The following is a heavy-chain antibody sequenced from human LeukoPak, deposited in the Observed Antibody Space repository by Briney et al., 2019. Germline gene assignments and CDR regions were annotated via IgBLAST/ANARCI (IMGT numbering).Heavy chain of an antibody. J-gene: IGHJ3*02. D-gene: IGHD1-26*01. CDR3: ARSRSGSYYAFEGAFDI. CDR2: FSGSGGST. CDR1: GFTFSSYA. Sequence: GGSLRLSCAASGFTFSSYAMSWVRQAPGKGLECISGFSGSGGSTYYADSVKGRFTISRDNAKNSLYLQMNSLRAEDTAVYYCARSRSGSYYAFEGAFDIWGQGTMVTVSS. V-gene: IGHV3-23*01.